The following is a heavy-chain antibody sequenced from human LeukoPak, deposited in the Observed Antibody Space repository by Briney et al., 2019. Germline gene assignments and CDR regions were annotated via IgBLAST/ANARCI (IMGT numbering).Heavy chain of an antibody. J-gene: IGHJ4*02. D-gene: IGHD3-22*01. CDR3: AKDARNYDSSGYYDDPGYFDY. Sequence: GGSLRLSCVASGFSFSSYGMHWVRQAPGKGLEWVAVISYDGSNKYYADSVKGRFTISRDNSKNTLYLQMHSLRAEDTAVYYCAKDARNYDSSGYYDDPGYFDYWGQGTLVTVSS. CDR1: GFSFSSYG. CDR2: ISYDGSNK. V-gene: IGHV3-30*18.